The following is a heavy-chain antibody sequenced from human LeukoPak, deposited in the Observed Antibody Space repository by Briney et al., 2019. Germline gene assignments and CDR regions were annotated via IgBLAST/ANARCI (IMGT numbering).Heavy chain of an antibody. CDR1: GGSISSGGYY. CDR2: IYYSGST. J-gene: IGHJ5*02. Sequence: SQTLSLTCTVSGGSISSGGYYWSWIRQHPGKGLEWIGYIYYSGSTYYNPSLKSRVTISVDTSKNQFSPKLSSVTAADTAVYYCARYQLLLFEWCWFDPWGQGTLVTVSS. CDR3: ARYQLLLFEWCWFDP. D-gene: IGHD2-2*01. V-gene: IGHV4-31*03.